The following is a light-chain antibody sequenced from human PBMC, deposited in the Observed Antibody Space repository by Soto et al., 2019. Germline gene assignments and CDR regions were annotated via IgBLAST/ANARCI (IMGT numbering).Light chain of an antibody. J-gene: IGLJ1*01. CDR3: NSHPSGDFRV. CDR1: SSDVGRYNH. V-gene: IGLV2-14*01. CDR2: EVS. Sequence: QSVLTQPASVSGSPGQSITISCTGTSSDVGRYNHVSWYQHHPGKAPKLIISEVSNRPSGVSNRFSGSKSGYTASLTISGLQSEDEADYYCNSHPSGDFRVFGTGTKLTVL.